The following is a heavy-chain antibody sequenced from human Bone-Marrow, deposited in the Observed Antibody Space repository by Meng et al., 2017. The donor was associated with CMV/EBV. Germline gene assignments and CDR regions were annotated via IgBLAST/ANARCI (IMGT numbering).Heavy chain of an antibody. CDR1: GGSISSYY. Sequence: SETLSLTCTVSGGSISSYYWSWVRQPPGKGLEWIGYIYHSGSTYFNPSLKSRVTISVDTSKNQFSLKLSSVTAADTATYYCARYEYGDNWFDPCGQGTLVTVSS. J-gene: IGHJ5*02. CDR3: ARYEYGDNWFDP. CDR2: IYHSGST. D-gene: IGHD4/OR15-4a*01. V-gene: IGHV4-4*09.